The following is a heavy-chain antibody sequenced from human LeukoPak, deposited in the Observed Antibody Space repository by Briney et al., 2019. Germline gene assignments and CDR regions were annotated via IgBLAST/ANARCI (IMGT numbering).Heavy chain of an antibody. V-gene: IGHV1-8*01. D-gene: IGHD6-19*01. J-gene: IGHJ1*01. Sequence: ASVKVSCKASGYTFTSYAINWVRQATAPGLEWMGWMNPNSGNTGYAQKFQGRVTMTRNTSISTAYMELSSLRSEDTAVYYCARGRYSSGWYRIRAQYFQHWGQGTLVTVSS. CDR3: ARGRYSSGWYRIRAQYFQH. CDR1: GYTFTSYA. CDR2: MNPNSGNT.